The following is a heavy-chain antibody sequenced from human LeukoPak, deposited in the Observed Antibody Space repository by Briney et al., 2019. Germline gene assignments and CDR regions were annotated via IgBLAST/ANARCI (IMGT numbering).Heavy chain of an antibody. CDR3: ARRTLGPDTAMDPYWYFDL. V-gene: IGHV4-39*01. D-gene: IGHD5-18*01. J-gene: IGHJ2*01. CDR1: GGSISSSSYY. Sequence: SETLSLTCTVSGGSISSSSYYWGWIRQPRGKGLEWIGSIYYSGSTYYNPSLKSRVTISVDTSKNQFSLKLSSVTAADTAVYYCARRTLGPDTAMDPYWYFDLWGRGTLVTVSS. CDR2: IYYSGST.